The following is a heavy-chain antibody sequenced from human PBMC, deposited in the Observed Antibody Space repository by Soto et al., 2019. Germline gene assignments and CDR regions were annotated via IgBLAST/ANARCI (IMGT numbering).Heavy chain of an antibody. CDR3: ARDQVTQRTLGVITRRGGFDY. J-gene: IGHJ4*02. CDR2: IYASGGT. V-gene: IGHV4-4*07. CDR1: GGSITTHS. Sequence: QVQLQESGPGLVKPSETLSLTCIVSGGSITTHSWSWIRQPAGKGLQWIGRIYASGGTDYNSSLRSRVTLSLDTSKKQFSLKLTSVTATDTAVYYCARDQVTQRTLGVITRRGGFDYWGQGTLVSVSS. D-gene: IGHD3-3*01.